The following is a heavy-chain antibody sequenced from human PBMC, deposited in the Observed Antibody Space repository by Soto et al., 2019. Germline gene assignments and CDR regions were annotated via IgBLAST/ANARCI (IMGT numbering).Heavy chain of an antibody. Sequence: QVQLQESGPGLVKPSQTLSLTCTVSGVSISSGGYYWSWIRQHPGKGLEWIGYIYYSGSTYYNPSLNSRVTISVDTSKNQFSLKLSSVTAADTAVYYCARGPDGYNFPPCFDYWGQGTLVTVSS. J-gene: IGHJ4*02. CDR1: GVSISSGGYY. CDR2: IYYSGST. CDR3: ARGPDGYNFPPCFDY. V-gene: IGHV4-31*03. D-gene: IGHD5-12*01.